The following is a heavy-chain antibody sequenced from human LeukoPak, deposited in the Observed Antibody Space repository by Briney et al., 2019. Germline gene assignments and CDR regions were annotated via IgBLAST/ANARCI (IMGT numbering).Heavy chain of an antibody. J-gene: IGHJ3*02. V-gene: IGHV1-46*01. CDR3: AREGRVFDI. CDR2: INPNNGST. Sequence: GASVKVSCKASGYTFTSYYMHWVRQAPGQGLEWMGIINPNNGSTNYAQKFQGRVTMTTDTSTSTAYMELRSLRSEDTAVYYCAREGRVFDIWGEGTTVTASS. CDR1: GYTFTSYY.